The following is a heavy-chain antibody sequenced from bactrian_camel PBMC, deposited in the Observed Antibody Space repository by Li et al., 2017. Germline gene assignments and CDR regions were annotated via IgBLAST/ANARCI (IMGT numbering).Heavy chain of an antibody. CDR3: AADDGSGGFCYPWLHIRRGNNY. V-gene: IGHV3S53*01. D-gene: IGHD2*01. CDR1: RFISSVNC. Sequence: HVQLVESGGGSVQPGGSLRLSCAASRFISSVNCLAWFRQAPGKEREGVASIAGDGSTNYADSVKGRFTTSQDSAKNILSLQMHSLKPEDTAMYYCAADDGSGGFCYPWLHIRRGNNYWGQGTQVTVS. CDR2: IAGDGST. J-gene: IGHJ4*01.